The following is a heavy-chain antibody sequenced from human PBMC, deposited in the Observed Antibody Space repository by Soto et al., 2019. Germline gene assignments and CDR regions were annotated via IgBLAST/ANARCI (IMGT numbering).Heavy chain of an antibody. CDR1: GGSISSGGYY. V-gene: IGHV4-31*03. CDR3: ARIPSSSWIDFDY. CDR2: IYYSGST. Sequence: SETLSLTCTVSGGSISSGGYYWSWIRQHPGKGLEWIGYIYYSGSTYYNPSLKSRVTISVDTSKNQFSLKLSSVTAADTAVYYCARIPSSSWIDFDYWGQGTLVTVSS. D-gene: IGHD6-13*01. J-gene: IGHJ4*02.